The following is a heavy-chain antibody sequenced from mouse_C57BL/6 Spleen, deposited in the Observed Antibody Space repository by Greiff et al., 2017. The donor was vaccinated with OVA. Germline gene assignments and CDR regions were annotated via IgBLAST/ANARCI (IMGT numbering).Heavy chain of an antibody. D-gene: IGHD4-1*01. Sequence: VKLMESGPGLVAPSQSLSITCTVSGFSLTSYGVDWVRQSPGKGLEWLGVIWGVGSTNYNSPLKSRLSISKDNSKSQVFLKMNSLKTDDTAMYYCASGRTGEFAYWGQGTLVTVSA. J-gene: IGHJ3*01. CDR2: IWGVGST. CDR1: GFSLTSYG. V-gene: IGHV2-6*01. CDR3: ASGRTGEFAY.